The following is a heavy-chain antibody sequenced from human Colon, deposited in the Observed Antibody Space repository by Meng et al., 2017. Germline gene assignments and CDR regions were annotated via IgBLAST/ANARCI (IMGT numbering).Heavy chain of an antibody. J-gene: IGHJ4*02. CDR2: SISDGNEE. CDR3: VRGSIDWYFDY. Sequence: QVQLVESGGGLVQPWRSLRLSCAASGFTFSSYRMYWVRQAPGKGLEWVAVSISDGNEEYYIDSVKGRFTISRDNSKNTLFLQMNNLRAEDTGLYYCVRGSIDWYFDYWGQGTLVTVSS. V-gene: IGHV3-30*10. D-gene: IGHD3-9*01. CDR1: GFTFSSYR.